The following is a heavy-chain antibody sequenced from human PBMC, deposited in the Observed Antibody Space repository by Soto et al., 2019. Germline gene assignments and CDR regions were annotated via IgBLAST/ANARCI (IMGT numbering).Heavy chain of an antibody. CDR3: AKQPGGGGY. Sequence: EVQLVESGGGLIQPGGSLRLSCAVSGFTVSNNYMSWVRQAPGKGLEGVSVIYSGGYTAYGDSVKGRFTISRDNSKNTHLPQMRSVGAHDTAWYYWAKQPGGGGYWGQGTLVTVSS. J-gene: IGHJ4*02. V-gene: IGHV3-53*01. D-gene: IGHD6-13*01. CDR1: GFTVSNNY. CDR2: IYSGGYT.